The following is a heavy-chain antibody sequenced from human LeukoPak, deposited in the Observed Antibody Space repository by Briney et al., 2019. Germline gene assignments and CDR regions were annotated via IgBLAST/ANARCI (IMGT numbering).Heavy chain of an antibody. CDR2: FSGSGGST. CDR3: AKPTGPYYYDSPNYFDY. D-gene: IGHD3-22*01. CDR1: GFTFSSYA. V-gene: IGHV3-23*01. Sequence: PGGSLRLSCAASGFTFSSYAMNWVRQAPGKGLEWVSTFSGSGGSTYYADSVKGRFTISRDNSKNTLHLQMNSLRAEDTAVYYCAKPTGPYYYDSPNYFDYWGQGTLVTVSS. J-gene: IGHJ4*02.